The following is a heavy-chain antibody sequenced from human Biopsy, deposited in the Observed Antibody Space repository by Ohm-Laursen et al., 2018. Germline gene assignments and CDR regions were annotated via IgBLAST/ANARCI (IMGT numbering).Heavy chain of an antibody. Sequence: TLSLTCSVSGGSIISYYWTWIRQPPGKGLEWIGHVYNGGNTTYYPSLKSRVTISKDTSKNQFSLQVNSVTAADTAVYYCARTPRDSFWSGSYKRGLWFDPWGQGTLVIVSS. CDR2: VYNGGNT. CDR3: ARTPRDSFWSGSYKRGLWFDP. D-gene: IGHD3-3*01. J-gene: IGHJ5*02. V-gene: IGHV4-59*01. CDR1: GGSIISYY.